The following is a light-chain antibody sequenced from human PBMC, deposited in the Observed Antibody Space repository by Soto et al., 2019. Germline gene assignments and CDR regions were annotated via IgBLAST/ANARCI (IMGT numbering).Light chain of an antibody. CDR1: QSLNDW. Sequence: DIQMTQSPSTLSASVGDRVTITCRASQSLNDWLAWYQQKPGKAPRLLIYKVSNLESGVPSRFSGSGSGTEFTLTISGLQPDDFAPYYCQQYMSYYSWTFGQGTKVEIK. V-gene: IGKV1-5*03. CDR3: QQYMSYYSWT. J-gene: IGKJ1*01. CDR2: KVS.